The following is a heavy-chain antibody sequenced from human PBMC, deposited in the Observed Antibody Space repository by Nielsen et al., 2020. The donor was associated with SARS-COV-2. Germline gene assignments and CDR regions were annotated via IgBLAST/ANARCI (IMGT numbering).Heavy chain of an antibody. Sequence: GESLKISCAASGFTFSSYGMHWVRQAPGKGLEWVAFIRYDGSNKYYADSVKGRFTISRDNSKNTLYLQMNSLRAEDTAVYYCAKTPTVTSSTLGYWGQGTLVTVSS. CDR2: IRYDGSNK. V-gene: IGHV3-30*02. J-gene: IGHJ4*02. D-gene: IGHD4-17*01. CDR3: AKTPTVTSSTLGY. CDR1: GFTFSSYG.